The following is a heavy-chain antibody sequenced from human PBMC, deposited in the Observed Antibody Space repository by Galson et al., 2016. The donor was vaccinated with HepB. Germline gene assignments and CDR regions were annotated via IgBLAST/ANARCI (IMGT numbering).Heavy chain of an antibody. D-gene: IGHD3-16*01. Sequence: SLRLSCAGSGFTFSNYRMNWVRQAPGKGLEWVSSISSSSNYIHYTDSVKGRFTISRDNAKKSLYLQMNSLRAEDTAVYYCAREGGHDLDYWGQGTLVTVSP. CDR3: AREGGHDLDY. J-gene: IGHJ4*02. CDR2: ISSSSNYI. V-gene: IGHV3-21*01. CDR1: GFTFSNYR.